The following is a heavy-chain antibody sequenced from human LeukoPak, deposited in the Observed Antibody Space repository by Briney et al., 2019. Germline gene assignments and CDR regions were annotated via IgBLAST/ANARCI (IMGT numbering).Heavy chain of an antibody. CDR2: ISISSNYI. CDR1: GFTFSRYS. V-gene: IGHV3-21*01. Sequence: PGGSLRLSCAASGFTFSRYSMNWVRQAPGKGLEWVSSISISSNYIYYADSVKGRFTISRDNAKNSLYLQVNSLRAEDTAVYYCARGSRFGVVGRDAFDIWGQGTVVTVSS. D-gene: IGHD3-3*01. J-gene: IGHJ3*02. CDR3: ARGSRFGVVGRDAFDI.